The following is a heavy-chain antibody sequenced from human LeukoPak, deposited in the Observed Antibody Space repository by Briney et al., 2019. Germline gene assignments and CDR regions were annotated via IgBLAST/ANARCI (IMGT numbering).Heavy chain of an antibody. D-gene: IGHD6-19*01. CDR3: AKGFRAVAGAGNWFDP. CDR2: ISWNSGSI. Sequence: PGGSLRLSCAASGFTFDDYAMHWVRQAPGKGLEWVSGISWNSGSIGYADSVKGRFTISRDNAKNSLYLQMNSLRAEDTALYYCAKGFRAVAGAGNWFDPWGQGTLVTVSS. V-gene: IGHV3-9*01. CDR1: GFTFDDYA. J-gene: IGHJ5*02.